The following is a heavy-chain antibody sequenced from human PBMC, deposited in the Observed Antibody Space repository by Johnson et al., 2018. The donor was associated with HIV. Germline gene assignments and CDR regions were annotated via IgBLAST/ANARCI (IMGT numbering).Heavy chain of an antibody. D-gene: IGHD6-13*01. J-gene: IGHJ3*02. Sequence: VQLVESGGGLVQPGRSLRLSCAASGFTFDDYAMHWVRQAPGKGLEWVSGISWNSGSIGYADSVKGRFTISRDNSKNSLYLQMNSLRTEDTALYYCAAYSSSYDAFDIWGQGTMVTVSS. CDR3: AAYSSSYDAFDI. CDR2: ISWNSGSI. CDR1: GFTFDDYA. V-gene: IGHV3-9*01.